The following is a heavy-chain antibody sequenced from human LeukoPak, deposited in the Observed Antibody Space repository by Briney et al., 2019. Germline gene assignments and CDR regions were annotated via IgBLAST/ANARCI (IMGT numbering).Heavy chain of an antibody. CDR1: GYTFTSYY. CDR3: ARAYRYCSSTNCFFPGY. V-gene: IGHV1-46*01. Sequence: ASVKVSCKASGYTFTSYYMHWVRQAPGQGLEWMGIINPSGGSTSYAQKFQGRVTMTRDTSTSTVYMELSSLRSEDTAVYYCARAYRYCSSTNCFFPGYWGQGTLVTVSS. J-gene: IGHJ4*02. D-gene: IGHD2-2*01. CDR2: INPSGGST.